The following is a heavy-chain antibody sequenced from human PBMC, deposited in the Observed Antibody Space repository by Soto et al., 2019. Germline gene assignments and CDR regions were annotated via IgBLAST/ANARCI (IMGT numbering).Heavy chain of an antibody. CDR2: IYYSGST. Sequence: PSETLSRACAVSGGSISSSTYYWVWIRQPPGKGLEWIGSIYYSGSTNYNPSLKSRVTISVDTSNNQFSLKLSSVTAADTAVYYCARHRINYGMDVWGQGTTVTVSS. CDR1: GGSISSSTYY. J-gene: IGHJ6*02. CDR3: ARHRINYGMDV. V-gene: IGHV4-39*01.